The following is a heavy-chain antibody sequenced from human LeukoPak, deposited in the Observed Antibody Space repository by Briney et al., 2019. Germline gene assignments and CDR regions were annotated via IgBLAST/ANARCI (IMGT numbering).Heavy chain of an antibody. CDR2: IYYSGST. CDR3: ARQAEMATQYYFDY. CDR1: GGSLSSYY. Sequence: SETLSLTCAVSGGSLSSYYWSWIRQPPGKGLEWIGYIYYSGSTNYNPSLKSRVTISVDTSKNQFSLKLSSVTAADTAVYYCARQAEMATQYYFDYWGQGTLVTVSS. J-gene: IGHJ4*02. D-gene: IGHD5-24*01. V-gene: IGHV4-59*08.